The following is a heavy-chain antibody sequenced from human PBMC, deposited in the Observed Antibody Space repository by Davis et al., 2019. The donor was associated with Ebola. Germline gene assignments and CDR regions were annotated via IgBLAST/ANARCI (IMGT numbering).Heavy chain of an antibody. J-gene: IGHJ6*02. V-gene: IGHV4-4*02. Sequence: MPGGSLRLSCAVSGGSISSSNWWSWVRQPPGKGLEWIGEIYHSGSTNYNPSLKSRVTISVDKSKNQFSLKLSSVTAADTAVYYCARLDYYYYGMDVWGQGTTVTVSS. CDR2: IYHSGST. CDR1: GGSISSSNW. CDR3: ARLDYYYYGMDV.